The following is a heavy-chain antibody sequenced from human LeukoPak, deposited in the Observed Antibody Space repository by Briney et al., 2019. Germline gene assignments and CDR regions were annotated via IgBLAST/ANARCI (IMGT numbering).Heavy chain of an antibody. Sequence: SETLSLTCTVSGGPISSYYWSWVRQPAGKGLEWIGRIYNSGSTNYNPSLKSRVTMSVDTSKNQFPLKLRSVTAADTAVYYCARGLQYYDSSGYYYPLYYYYYMDVWGKGTTVTVSS. J-gene: IGHJ6*03. CDR3: ARGLQYYDSSGYYYPLYYYYYMDV. CDR1: GGPISSYY. D-gene: IGHD3-22*01. CDR2: IYNSGST. V-gene: IGHV4-4*07.